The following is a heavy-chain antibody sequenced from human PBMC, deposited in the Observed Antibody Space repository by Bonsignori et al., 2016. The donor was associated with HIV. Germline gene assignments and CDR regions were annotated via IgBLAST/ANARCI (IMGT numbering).Heavy chain of an antibody. CDR1: GFTFSDYY. CDR3: ARAGKGQQWLITSLYYYMDV. V-gene: IGHV3-11*01. D-gene: IGHD6-19*01. J-gene: IGHJ6*03. Sequence: GGSLRLSCAASGFTFSDYYMSWIRQAPGKGLEWVSYISSSGSTIYYADSVKGRFTISRDNAKNSLYLQMNSLRAEDTAVYYCARAGKGQQWLITSLYYYMDVWGKGTTVTVSS. CDR2: ISSSGSTI.